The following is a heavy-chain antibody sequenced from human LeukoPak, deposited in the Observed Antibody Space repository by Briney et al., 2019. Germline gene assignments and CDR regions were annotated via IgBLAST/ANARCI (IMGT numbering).Heavy chain of an antibody. CDR1: GFTFSSYE. Sequence: PGGSLRLSCAASGFTFSSYEMNWVRQDPRNGLEWVSYISSSRSTIYYADSVEGRFTISRDNAKNSLYLHMNSLRAEDTAVYYCAELGITMIGGVWGKGTTVTISS. D-gene: IGHD3-10*02. CDR2: ISSSRSTI. J-gene: IGHJ6*04. V-gene: IGHV3-48*03. CDR3: AELGITMIGGV.